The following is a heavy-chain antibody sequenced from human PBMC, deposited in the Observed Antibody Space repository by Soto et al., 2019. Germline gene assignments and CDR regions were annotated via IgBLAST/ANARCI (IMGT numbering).Heavy chain of an antibody. CDR2: IYWDDDK. CDR1: GFSLSTSGVG. Sequence: QITLKESGPTLVKPTQTLTLTCTFSGFSLSTSGVGVGWIRQPPGKALEWLALIYWDDDKRYSPSLRSRLTISKDTSKNQVVLTMTNMYPVDKDTYYCRQSRCGGDCLQAYASHYYYGMDVWGQGTTVTVSS. V-gene: IGHV2-5*02. CDR3: RQSRCGGDCLQAYASHYYYGMDV. J-gene: IGHJ6*02. D-gene: IGHD2-21*02.